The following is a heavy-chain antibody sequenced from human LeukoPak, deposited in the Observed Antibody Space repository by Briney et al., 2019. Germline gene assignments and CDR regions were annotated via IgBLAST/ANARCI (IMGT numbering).Heavy chain of an antibody. J-gene: IGHJ6*03. D-gene: IGHD2-21*02. CDR3: ARVHSDYDYYYYMDV. CDR2: IYTSGIT. Sequence: PSETLSLTCTVSGGSIRSGSYYWSWIRQPAGKGLEWIGRIYTSGITNYNPSLKSRVTISVDTSKNQFSLKLNSVTAADTAVYYCARVHSDYDYYYYMDVWGKGTTVTVSS. V-gene: IGHV4-61*02. CDR1: GGSIRSGSYY.